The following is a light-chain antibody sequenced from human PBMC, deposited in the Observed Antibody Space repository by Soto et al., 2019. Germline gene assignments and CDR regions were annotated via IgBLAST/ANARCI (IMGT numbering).Light chain of an antibody. V-gene: IGLV1-40*01. CDR3: QSYDSRVSKVV. Sequence: QSVLTQPPSVSGAPGQRVTISCTGSSSNIGAGYDVHWYQQLPGTAPKLLISGNNNRPSGVPDRFSGSKSGTSASLAITGLQAEDEAHYYCQSYDSRVSKVVFGGGTNLTVL. CDR2: GNN. CDR1: SSNIGAGYD. J-gene: IGLJ2*01.